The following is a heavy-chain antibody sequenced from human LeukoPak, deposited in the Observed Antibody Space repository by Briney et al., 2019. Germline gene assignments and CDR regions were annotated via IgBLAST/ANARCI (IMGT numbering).Heavy chain of an antibody. CDR3: ARGSGSGWGFYFDH. CDR2: VNPSDATT. V-gene: IGHV1-46*01. J-gene: IGHJ4*02. CDR1: GYTFTYYY. D-gene: IGHD6-19*01. Sequence: ASVKVSCKASGYTFTYYYMHWVRQAPGQGLEWMGIVNPSDATTSYAQKFQDRVAMTGDTSTSTVYMELSSLGSEDTGVYYCARGSGSGWGFYFDHWGEGTLVTVSS.